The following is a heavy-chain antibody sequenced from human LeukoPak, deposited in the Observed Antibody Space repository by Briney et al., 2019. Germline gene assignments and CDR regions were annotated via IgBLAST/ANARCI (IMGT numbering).Heavy chain of an antibody. Sequence: GGSLRLSCAASGFTFSSYSMNWVRQAPGKGLEWVSSSSSSSSYIYYADSVKGRFTISRDNAKNSLYLQMNSLRAEDTAVYYCARAFSSSSAFDIWGQGTMVTVSS. V-gene: IGHV3-21*01. J-gene: IGHJ3*02. CDR1: GFTFSSYS. CDR2: SSSSSSYI. CDR3: ARAFSSSSAFDI. D-gene: IGHD6-6*01.